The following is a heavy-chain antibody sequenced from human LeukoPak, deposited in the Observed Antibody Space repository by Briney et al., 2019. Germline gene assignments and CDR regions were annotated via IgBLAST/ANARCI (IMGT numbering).Heavy chain of an antibody. CDR3: ARPSSYSSGWGSDH. CDR1: GFTFSSYW. Sequence: GGSLRLSCVTSGFTFSSYWMSWVRQAPGKGLEWEANINQDGSQKNYVDSMKGRLTISRGNAKNSVYLQMDSLRADDTAVYYCARPSSYSSGWGSDHWGQGTLVNVCS. J-gene: IGHJ4*02. V-gene: IGHV3-7*01. CDR2: INQDGSQK. D-gene: IGHD6-19*01.